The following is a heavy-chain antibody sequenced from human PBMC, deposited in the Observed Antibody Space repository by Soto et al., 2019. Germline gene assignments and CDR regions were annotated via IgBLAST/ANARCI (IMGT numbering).Heavy chain of an antibody. J-gene: IGHJ4*02. CDR2: ISYDGRIK. V-gene: IGHV3-30-3*01. CDR3: AREWSTTGALDY. Sequence: QVQLVESGGGVVQPGRSLRLSCAASGFTFSSHSIQWVRQAPGKGLEWVAVISYDGRIKYYADSVKGRFTISREKSKNTAYLQMTSLRAEDTAVFYCAREWSTTGALDYWGQGTLFIVSS. CDR1: GFTFSSHS. D-gene: IGHD1-26*01.